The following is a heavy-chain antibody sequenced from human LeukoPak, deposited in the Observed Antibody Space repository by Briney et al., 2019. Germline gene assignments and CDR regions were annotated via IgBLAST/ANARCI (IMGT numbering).Heavy chain of an antibody. Sequence: GGSLRLSCAASGFTFNNYAMSWVRQAPGKGLEWVSTASYYVGKQYHADSVRGRFTVSRDNSRNTVSLQMSSLRVEDTGIYYCAKAGIGADGAGFLCEYWGQGTLVTVSS. D-gene: IGHD1-1*01. CDR1: GFTFNNYA. J-gene: IGHJ4*02. CDR3: AKAGIGADGAGFLCEY. V-gene: IGHV3-23*01. CDR2: ASYYVGKQ.